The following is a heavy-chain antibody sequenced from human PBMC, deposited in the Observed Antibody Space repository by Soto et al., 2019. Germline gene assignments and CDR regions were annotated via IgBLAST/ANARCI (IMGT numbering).Heavy chain of an antibody. CDR1: GGSFSGYY. Sequence: SETLSLTCAVYGGSFSGYYWSWIRQPPGKGLEWIGEINHSGSTNYNPSLKSRVTISVDTSKNQFSLKLSSVTAADTAVYYCARGTPGMITFGGVTVTQSYYYMDVWGKGTTVTVSS. D-gene: IGHD3-16*02. V-gene: IGHV4-34*01. J-gene: IGHJ6*03. CDR3: ARGTPGMITFGGVTVTQSYYYMDV. CDR2: INHSGST.